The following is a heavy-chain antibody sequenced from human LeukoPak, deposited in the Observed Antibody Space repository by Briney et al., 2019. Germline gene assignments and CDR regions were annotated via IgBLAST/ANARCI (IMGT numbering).Heavy chain of an antibody. CDR2: IYYSGST. CDR3: ARARRYDYVWGSYRQDAFDI. CDR1: GGSISSGDYN. Sequence: SQTLSLTCTVSGGSISSGDYNWSWIRQPPGKGLEWIGYIYYSGSTYYNPSLKSRVTISVDTSKNQFSLKLSSVTAADTAVYYCARARRYDYVWGSYRQDAFDIWGQGTMVTVSS. V-gene: IGHV4-30-4*08. D-gene: IGHD3-16*02. J-gene: IGHJ3*02.